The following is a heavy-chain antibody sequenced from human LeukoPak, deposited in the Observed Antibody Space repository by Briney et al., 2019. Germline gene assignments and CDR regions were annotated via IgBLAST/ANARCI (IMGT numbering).Heavy chain of an antibody. CDR1: GFTFSSYG. D-gene: IGHD6-6*01. CDR3: AKDPTSIAASGDAFDI. CDR2: IRYDGSNK. Sequence: GGSLRLSCAASGFTFSSYGMHWVRQAPGKGLEWVAFIRYDGSNKYYADSVKGRFTISRDNSKNTLYLQMNSLRAEDTAVYYCAKDPTSIAASGDAFDIWGQGTMVTVSS. V-gene: IGHV3-30*02. J-gene: IGHJ3*02.